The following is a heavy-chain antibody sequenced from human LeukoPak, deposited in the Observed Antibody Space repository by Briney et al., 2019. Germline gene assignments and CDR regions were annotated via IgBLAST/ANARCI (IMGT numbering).Heavy chain of an antibody. J-gene: IGHJ4*02. D-gene: IGHD3-22*01. CDR2: INSGSSTM. Sequence: GGSLRLSCAASGFTFSDSTMNWVRQASGKGLEWVASINSGSSTMHYADSVKGRLTTSRDNAKNSLYLQLNSLRAEDTAVYYCVRGDSRDYWGQGTLITVSS. CDR3: VRGDSRDY. V-gene: IGHV3-21*01. CDR1: GFTFSDST.